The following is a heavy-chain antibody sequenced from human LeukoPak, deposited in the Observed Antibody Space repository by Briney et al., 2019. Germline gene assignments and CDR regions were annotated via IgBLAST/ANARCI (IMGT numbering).Heavy chain of an antibody. CDR3: TRGYCSSSTCPDFYGMDV. CDR1: GFMFSDHY. V-gene: IGHV3-72*01. J-gene: IGHJ6*02. D-gene: IGHD2-2*01. Sequence: GGSLRLSCAGSGFMFSDHYMDWVRQAPGKGLEWVGRSRNKPNSYTTEYAASVKDRFTISRDDSKNSVYLQMNSLKTEDTAVYYCTRGYCSSSTCPDFYGMDVWGQGTTVSVS. CDR2: SRNKPNSYTT.